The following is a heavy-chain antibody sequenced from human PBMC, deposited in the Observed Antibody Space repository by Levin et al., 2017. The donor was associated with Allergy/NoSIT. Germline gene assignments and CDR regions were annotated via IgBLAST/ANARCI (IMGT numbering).Heavy chain of an antibody. CDR1: GYTFTTYG. CDR3: AREGIAVPGTPGYFQH. V-gene: IGHV1-18*01. D-gene: IGHD6-19*01. CDR2: ISAYNGNT. J-gene: IGHJ1*01. Sequence: ASVKVSCKASGYTFTTYGISWVRQAPGQGLEWMGWISAYNGNTNYAQKIQGRVTMTTDTPTSTAYMELRSLRSDDTAVYYCAREGIAVPGTPGYFQHWGQGTLVTVSS.